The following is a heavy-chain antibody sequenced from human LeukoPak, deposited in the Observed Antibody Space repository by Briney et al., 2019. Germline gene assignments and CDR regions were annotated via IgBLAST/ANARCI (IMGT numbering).Heavy chain of an antibody. Sequence: SETLSLTCTVPGGSISSYYWSWIRQPPGKGLEWIGYIYYSGSTNYNPSFKSRVTISVDTSKNQFSLKLSSVTAADTAVYYCARDRGYCSSTSCEGKNDAFDIWGQGTMVTVSS. CDR1: GGSISSYY. V-gene: IGHV4-59*12. CDR3: ARDRGYCSSTSCEGKNDAFDI. D-gene: IGHD2-2*01. CDR2: IYYSGST. J-gene: IGHJ3*02.